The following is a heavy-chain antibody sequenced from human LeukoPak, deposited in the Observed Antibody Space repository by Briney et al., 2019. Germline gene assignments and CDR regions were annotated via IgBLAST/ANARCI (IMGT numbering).Heavy chain of an antibody. CDR3: ASQDIVEVVAANWFDP. V-gene: IGHV4-39*01. CDR1: GGSISSSSCY. Sequence: SETLSLTCSVSGGSISSSSCYWGWIRQPPGKGLEWIVSIYYSGSTYYNPSLKSRVTISVDTSKNQFSLKLSSVTAADTAVYYCASQDIVEVVAANWFDPWGQGTLVTVSS. CDR2: IYYSGST. D-gene: IGHD2-15*01. J-gene: IGHJ5*02.